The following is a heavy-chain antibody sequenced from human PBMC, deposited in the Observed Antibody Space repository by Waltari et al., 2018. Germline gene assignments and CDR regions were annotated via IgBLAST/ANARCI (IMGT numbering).Heavy chain of an antibody. V-gene: IGHV1-2*05. CDR3: AEDGDRDYLDY. CDR1: GYTFTGYY. Sequence: QVQLVQSGAEVKKPGASVKVSCKASGYTFTGYYIHWVRQAPGQGLEWMVRINPNSGGTNYAQKFQGRVTMTRDTSHNTAYIELGKLTSGDTVGYYGAEDGDRDYLDYWGQGTLVTVSS. D-gene: IGHD7-27*01. J-gene: IGHJ4*02. CDR2: INPNSGGT.